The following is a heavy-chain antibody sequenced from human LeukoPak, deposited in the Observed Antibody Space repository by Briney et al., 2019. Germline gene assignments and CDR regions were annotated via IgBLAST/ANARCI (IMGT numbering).Heavy chain of an antibody. D-gene: IGHD1-26*01. J-gene: IGHJ4*02. CDR1: GFTFSSYT. CDR2: ISSSGTYI. V-gene: IGHV3-21*01. Sequence: GGSLRLSCAASGFTFSSYTMNWVRQAPGKGLEWVSSISSSGTYIYYADSVKGRFTISRDNAKNSLYLQMNSLRAEDTAVYYCARDQGSGKLDYWGQGTLVTVSS. CDR3: ARDQGSGKLDY.